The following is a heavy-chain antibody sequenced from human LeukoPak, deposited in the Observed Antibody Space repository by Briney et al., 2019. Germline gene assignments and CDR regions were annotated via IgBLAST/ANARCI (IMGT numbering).Heavy chain of an antibody. D-gene: IGHD6-13*01. V-gene: IGHV1-69*05. CDR3: ALSPREEAQQLVPIY. J-gene: IGHJ4*02. CDR2: IIPIFGTA. Sequence: GSSVKVSCKASGGTFSSYAISWVRQAPGQGLEWMGGIIPIFGTANYAQKFQGRVTITTDESTSTAYMELSSLRSEDTAVYYCALSPREEAQQLVPIYWGQGTLVTVSS. CDR1: GGTFSSYA.